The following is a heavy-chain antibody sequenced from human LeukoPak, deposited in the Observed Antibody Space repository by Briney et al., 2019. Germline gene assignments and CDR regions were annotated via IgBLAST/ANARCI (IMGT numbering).Heavy chain of an antibody. J-gene: IGHJ4*02. CDR3: AKEVTPGALLYGPFDY. CDR1: EFIFSSYG. V-gene: IGHV3-23*01. D-gene: IGHD4-23*01. Sequence: GGSLRLSCAASEFIFSSYGMSWVRQSPGKGLEWVSAISASGGGTYYADSVKGRFTISRDNSRNTLYLQMNSLRAEGTGIYYCAKEVTPGALLYGPFDYWGQGTLVTVCS. CDR2: ISASGGGT.